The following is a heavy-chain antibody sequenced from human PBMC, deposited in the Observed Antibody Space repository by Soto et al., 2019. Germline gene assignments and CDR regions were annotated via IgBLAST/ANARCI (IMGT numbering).Heavy chain of an antibody. CDR2: ITGSGENT. CDR1: GFTFDNYA. J-gene: IGHJ6*02. Sequence: PGGSLRLSSEASGFTFDNYAMNWFRQAPGKGLEWVSGITGSGENTYYADSVKGRFTISRDKSKNTLYVQLNSLRVEDTAIYYCAKVSLGATTITDFYYYGMDVWGQGTMVTVSS. CDR3: AKVSLGATTITDFYYYGMDV. V-gene: IGHV3-23*01. D-gene: IGHD1-26*01.